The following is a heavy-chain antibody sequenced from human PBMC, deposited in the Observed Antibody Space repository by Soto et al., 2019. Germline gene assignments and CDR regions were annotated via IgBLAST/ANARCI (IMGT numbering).Heavy chain of an antibody. D-gene: IGHD1-26*01. CDR3: ARDPHSLDY. J-gene: IGHJ4*02. CDR1: GFSFSSYS. CDR2: ITSRSSPI. V-gene: IGHV3-48*02. Sequence: VGSLRLSCAASGFSFSSYSMNWVRQAPGKGLEWVSYITSRSSPIYYADSVKGRFTISRDNAKSSLYLQMNSLRDDDTAVYYCARDPHSLDYWGPGTLVTVSS.